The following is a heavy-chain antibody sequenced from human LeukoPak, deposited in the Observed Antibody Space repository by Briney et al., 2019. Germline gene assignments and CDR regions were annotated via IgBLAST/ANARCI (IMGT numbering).Heavy chain of an antibody. CDR1: GFTFSSYG. Sequence: PGGSLRLSCAASGFTFSSYGMHWVRQAPGKGLEWVAVISYDGSNKYYADSVKGRFTISRDNSKNTLYLQMNSLRAEDTAVYYCARDHGSSWPYDYWGQGTLVTVSS. D-gene: IGHD6-13*01. J-gene: IGHJ4*02. CDR3: ARDHGSSWPYDY. V-gene: IGHV3-30*03. CDR2: ISYDGSNK.